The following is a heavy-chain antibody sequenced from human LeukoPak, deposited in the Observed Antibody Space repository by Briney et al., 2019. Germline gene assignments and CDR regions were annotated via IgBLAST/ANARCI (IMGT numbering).Heavy chain of an antibody. Sequence: PGGALRLSCAASGFTFSDYYMSWIRQAPGEGLEWGSYISSSGSTIYYADSVKGRFTISRDNAKNSLYLQMNSLRAEDTAVYYCARGLVGFHYMDVWGKGTTVTVSS. D-gene: IGHD3-16*01. J-gene: IGHJ6*03. CDR1: GFTFSDYY. CDR2: ISSSGSTI. CDR3: ARGLVGFHYMDV. V-gene: IGHV3-11*01.